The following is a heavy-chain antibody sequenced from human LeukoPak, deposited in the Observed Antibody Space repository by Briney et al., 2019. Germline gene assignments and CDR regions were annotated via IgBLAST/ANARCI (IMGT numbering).Heavy chain of an antibody. CDR2: IYYTGNT. J-gene: IGHJ4*02. D-gene: IGHD3/OR15-3a*01. Sequence: SETLSLTCSVSGDSIIGYYWGWIRQPPGKGLEWIGSIYYTGNTYYNASLKSRVTISIDTSKNQISLRLTSVTAADTAMYYCARQTGSGLFTLPGGQGTLVTVSS. CDR1: GDSIIGYY. CDR3: ARQTGSGLFTLP. V-gene: IGHV4-39*01.